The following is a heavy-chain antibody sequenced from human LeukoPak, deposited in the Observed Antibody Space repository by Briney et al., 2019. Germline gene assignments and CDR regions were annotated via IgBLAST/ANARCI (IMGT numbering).Heavy chain of an antibody. J-gene: IGHJ4*02. CDR3: ARDVGEEVVVPAAPTSQFDY. V-gene: IGHV1-2*02. CDR2: INPNSGGT. Sequence: GASVKVSCKASGYTFTGYYIHWVRQAPGQGLEWMGWINPNSGGTNYAQKFQGRVTMTRDTSISTAYMEVSRLRSDDTAVYYCARDVGEEVVVPAAPTSQFDYWGQGTLVTVHS. D-gene: IGHD2-2*01. CDR1: GYTFTGYY.